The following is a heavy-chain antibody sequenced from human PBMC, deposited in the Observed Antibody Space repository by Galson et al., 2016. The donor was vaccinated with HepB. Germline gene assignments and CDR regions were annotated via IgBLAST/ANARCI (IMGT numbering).Heavy chain of an antibody. J-gene: IGHJ4*02. CDR3: TTEYWYRLDS. D-gene: IGHD2-8*02. CDR2: IKTRADGGAT. CDR1: GFTLSDVF. Sequence: SLRLSCAASGFTLSDVFMAWVRQAPGKGLEWVGRIKTRADGGATDYAAPVAGRFTMSRDESRDILYLQMNSLKTEDTAVSYCTTEYWYRLDSWGQGTLVTVSS. V-gene: IGHV3-15*01.